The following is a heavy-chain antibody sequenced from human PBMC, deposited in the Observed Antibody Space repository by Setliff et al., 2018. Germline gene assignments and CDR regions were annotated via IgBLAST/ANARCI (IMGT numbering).Heavy chain of an antibody. CDR1: GFSLNTTGEG. V-gene: IGHV2-5*02. Sequence: SGPTLVNPTQTLTLTCTFSGFSLNTTGEGVGWIRQPPGKALEWLALVYWDGDQRYSPSLKTRLTISKDTSKSQVVLTLTNVDPVDTATYYCARIPEDSVILPAVSPYYYYYMDVWGQRDHGHRLL. CDR3: ARIPEDSVILPAVSPYYYYYMDV. J-gene: IGHJ6*03. D-gene: IGHD2-2*01. CDR2: VYWDGDQ.